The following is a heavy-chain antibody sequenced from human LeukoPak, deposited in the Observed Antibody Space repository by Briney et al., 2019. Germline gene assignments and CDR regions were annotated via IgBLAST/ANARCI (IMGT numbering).Heavy chain of an antibody. Sequence: GGSLRLSCAASGFTFRSYEMNWVRQAPGKALEGVSYISSSGSTIYYADSVKGRFTISRDNAKNSLYLQMNSLRAEDTAVYYCARESGLTDYWGQGTLVTVSS. CDR3: ARESGLTDY. CDR1: GFTFRSYE. V-gene: IGHV3-48*03. D-gene: IGHD3/OR15-3a*01. J-gene: IGHJ4*02. CDR2: ISSSGSTI.